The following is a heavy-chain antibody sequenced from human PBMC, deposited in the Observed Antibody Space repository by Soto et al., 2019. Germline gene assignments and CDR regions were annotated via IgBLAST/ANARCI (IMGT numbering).Heavy chain of an antibody. CDR1: GFNFRGYW. V-gene: IGHV3-74*01. CDR3: ARELTSGF. CDR2: INTDGSTT. J-gene: IGHJ3*01. Sequence: EVQLVESGGDLVQPGGSLRLSCVASGFNFRGYWMHWVRQAPGKGLVWVSVINTDGSTTKYADSVKGRFTVSRDNAKNTLLLQMNGLRAEDAAVYYCARELTSGFGGQGTMVTVSS. D-gene: IGHD3-22*01.